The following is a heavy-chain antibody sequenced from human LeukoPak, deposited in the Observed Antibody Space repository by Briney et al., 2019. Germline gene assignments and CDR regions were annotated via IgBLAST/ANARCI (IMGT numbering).Heavy chain of an antibody. J-gene: IGHJ5*02. CDR1: GGSFSGYY. V-gene: IGHV4-34*01. Sequence: PSETLSLTCAVYGGSFSGYYWSWIRQPPGKGLEWIGEINHSGSTNYNPSLKSRVTISVDTSKNQFSLKLSSVTAADTAVYYCARRSARVRGVLWFDPWGQGTLVTVSS. CDR2: INHSGST. CDR3: ARRSARVRGVLWFDP. D-gene: IGHD3-10*01.